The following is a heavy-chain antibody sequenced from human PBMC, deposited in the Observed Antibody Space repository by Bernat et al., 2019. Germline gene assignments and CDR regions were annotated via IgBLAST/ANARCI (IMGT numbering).Heavy chain of an antibody. CDR3: ARQYGDIVVVPAAISNHPFDY. CDR2: IYPGDSDT. V-gene: IGHV5-51*01. J-gene: IGHJ4*02. D-gene: IGHD2-2*01. CDR1: GYSFTSYW. Sequence: EVQLVQSGAEVKKPGESLKISCKGSGYSFTSYWIGWVRQMPGKGLEWMGIIYPGDSDTRDSPSFQGQVTISADKSISTAYLQWSSLKASDTAMYYCARQYGDIVVVPAAISNHPFDYWGQGTLVTVSS.